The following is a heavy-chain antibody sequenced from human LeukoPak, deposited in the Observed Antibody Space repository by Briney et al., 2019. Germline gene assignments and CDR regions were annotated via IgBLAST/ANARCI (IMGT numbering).Heavy chain of an antibody. CDR1: GGSFSGYY. CDR3: ARVDDSHPYFDY. D-gene: IGHD2-21*02. Sequence: PSETLSLTCAVYGGSFSGYYWSWIRQPPGRGLEWIGEINHSGSTNYNPSLKSRVTISVDTPKNQFSLKLSSVTAADTAVYYCARVDDSHPYFDYWGQGTLVTVSS. J-gene: IGHJ4*02. CDR2: INHSGST. V-gene: IGHV4-34*01.